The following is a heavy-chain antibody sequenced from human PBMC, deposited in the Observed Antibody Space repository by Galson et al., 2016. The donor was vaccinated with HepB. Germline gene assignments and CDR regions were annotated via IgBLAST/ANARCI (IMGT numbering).Heavy chain of an antibody. J-gene: IGHJ4*02. CDR2: IYSGGST. Sequence: SLRLSCAASGFTVGNNYMRWDRQAPGKGLEWVALIYSGGSTHYADFVKGRFTISRDNSKNTLYLQMNSLRAEDTAVYYCARKTDTGNGDYWGQGTLVTVSS. D-gene: IGHD4-23*01. V-gene: IGHV3-53*01. CDR3: ARKTDTGNGDY. CDR1: GFTVGNNY.